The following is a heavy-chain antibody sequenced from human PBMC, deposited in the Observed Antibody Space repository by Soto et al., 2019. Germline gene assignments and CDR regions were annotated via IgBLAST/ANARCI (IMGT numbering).Heavy chain of an antibody. J-gene: IGHJ5*02. CDR3: ASLNPPLGWFAP. CDR2: IYHSGST. Sequence: PSETLSLSCAVSGGSISSSNWWSWVRQPPGKGLEWIGEIYHSGSTNYNPSLKSRVTISVDKPKNQFSLKLSSVTAAVTAVYYCASLNPPLGWFAPWGQGTLVTVSS. CDR1: GGSISSSNW. V-gene: IGHV4-4*02.